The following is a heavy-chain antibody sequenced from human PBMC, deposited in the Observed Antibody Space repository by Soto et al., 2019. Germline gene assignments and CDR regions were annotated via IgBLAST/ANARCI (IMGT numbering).Heavy chain of an antibody. CDR2: IYYSGST. J-gene: IGHJ4*02. Sequence: SETLSLTCTVSGGSISSYYWSWIRQPPGQGLEWIGYIYYSGSTNYNPSLKSRVTISVDTSKNQFSLKLSSVTAADTAVYYCARATYDILTGYTIDYWGQGTLVTVS. CDR1: GGSISSYY. CDR3: ARATYDILTGYTIDY. V-gene: IGHV4-59*01. D-gene: IGHD3-9*01.